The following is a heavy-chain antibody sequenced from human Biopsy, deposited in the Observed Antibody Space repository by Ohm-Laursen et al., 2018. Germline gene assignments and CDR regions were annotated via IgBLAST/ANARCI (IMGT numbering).Heavy chain of an antibody. Sequence: SDTLSLTCAVFGKTFSDYQWSWIRQPPGKGLEWIGQINQAGTTNYNPSLKSRITISVATSKNQFSLKLTSVTAADTAVYYCAKHGSGWTGDDAFHIWGQGTMVTVSS. CDR2: INQAGTT. D-gene: IGHD6-19*01. CDR3: AKHGSGWTGDDAFHI. V-gene: IGHV4-34*08. CDR1: GKTFSDYQ. J-gene: IGHJ3*02.